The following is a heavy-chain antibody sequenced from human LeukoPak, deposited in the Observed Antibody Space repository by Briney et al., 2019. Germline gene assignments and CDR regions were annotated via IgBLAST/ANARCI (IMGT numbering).Heavy chain of an antibody. V-gene: IGHV4-4*07. D-gene: IGHD3-9*01. CDR2: IYTSGST. CDR3: ARSPVNYYDILTGYPFNWYFDL. J-gene: IGHJ2*01. Sequence: PSETLPLTCTVSGGSISSYYWSWIRQPAGKGLDWIGRIYTSGSTNYNPSLKSRVTMSVDTSKNQFSLKLSSVTAADTAVFYCARSPVNYYDILTGYPFNWYFDLWGRGTLVTVSS. CDR1: GGSISSYY.